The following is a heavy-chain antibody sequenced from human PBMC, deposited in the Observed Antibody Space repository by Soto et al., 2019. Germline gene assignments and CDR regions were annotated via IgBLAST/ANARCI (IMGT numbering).Heavy chain of an antibody. CDR1: GDSVSSNSAA. V-gene: IGHV6-1*01. Sequence: SPTLSLTCAISGDSVSSNSAAWNWIRQSPSRSLEWLGRTYYRSKWYNDYAVSVKSRITINPDTSKNQFSLQLNSVTPEDTAVYYCARLETPSIAARREDFDYYYYGMDVWGQGTTVTVSS. D-gene: IGHD6-6*01. CDR2: TYYRSKWYN. CDR3: ARLETPSIAARREDFDYYYYGMDV. J-gene: IGHJ6*02.